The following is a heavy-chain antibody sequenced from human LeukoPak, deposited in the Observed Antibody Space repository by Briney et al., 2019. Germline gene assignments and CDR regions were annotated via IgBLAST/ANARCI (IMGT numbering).Heavy chain of an antibody. CDR2: LSGSGDKT. D-gene: IGHD5-24*01. J-gene: IGHJ4*02. CDR1: GFIFSTYA. V-gene: IGHV3-23*01. Sequence: GGSLRLSCAASGFIFSTYAMSWVRQAPGKGLEWVSALSGSGDKTFYADSVKGRFTISRDNSKNTLYLQMNSLRAEDTAVYYCAKVFRDGYNYPFDYWGQGTLVTVSS. CDR3: AKVFRDGYNYPFDY.